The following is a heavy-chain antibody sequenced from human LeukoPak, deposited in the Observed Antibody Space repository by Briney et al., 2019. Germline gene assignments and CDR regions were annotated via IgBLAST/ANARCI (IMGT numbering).Heavy chain of an antibody. D-gene: IGHD3-9*01. CDR2: INPNSGGT. CDR3: ARARMYYDILPDY. J-gene: IGHJ4*02. V-gene: IGHV1-2*02. Sequence: GASVKVSCKASGYTFTGYYMHWVRQAPGQGLEGMGWINPNSGGTNYAQKFQGRVTMTRDTSISTAYMELSRLRSDDTAVYYCARARMYYDILPDYWGQGTLVTVSS. CDR1: GYTFTGYY.